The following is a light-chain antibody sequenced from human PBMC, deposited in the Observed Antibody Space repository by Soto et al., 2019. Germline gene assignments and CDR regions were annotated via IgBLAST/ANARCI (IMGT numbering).Light chain of an antibody. Sequence: TVVTQEPSFSVSPGGTVTLTCGLSSGSVSTSHNPNWYQQTPGQAPRTLIHNTNTRSSGVPDRFSGSILGNKAALTITGAQADDESDYYCVLYMGSGVWVFGGGTKLTVL. CDR2: NTN. J-gene: IGLJ2*01. V-gene: IGLV8-61*01. CDR1: SGSVSTSHN. CDR3: VLYMGSGVWV.